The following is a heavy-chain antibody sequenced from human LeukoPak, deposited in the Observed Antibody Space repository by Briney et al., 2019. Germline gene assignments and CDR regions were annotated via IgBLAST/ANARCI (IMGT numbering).Heavy chain of an antibody. CDR1: GGSISSYY. V-gene: IGHV4-59*08. CDR2: IFYSGST. D-gene: IGHD3-10*01. CDR3: ARNILWFGDHDAFDI. J-gene: IGHJ3*02. Sequence: SETLSLTCTVSGGSISSYYWSWIRQPPGKGLEWIGYIFYSGSTNYNPSLKSRVTISVDTSKNQFSLKLSSVTAADTAVYYCARNILWFGDHDAFDIWGQGTMVTVSS.